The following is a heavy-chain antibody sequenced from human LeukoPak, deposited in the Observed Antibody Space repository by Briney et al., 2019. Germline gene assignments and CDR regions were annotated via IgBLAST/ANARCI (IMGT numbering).Heavy chain of an antibody. CDR3: ARGASVSVLYYFYYYMDV. V-gene: IGHV1-2*02. J-gene: IGHJ6*03. CDR1: GYTFTSYY. Sequence: ASVKVSCKASGYTFTSYYIHWVRQAPGQGLEWMGWINPNTGGTNYAQKFQGRVTITRDTSISTAYMELSRLRSDDTAVFYCARGASVSVLYYFYYYMDVWGKGTTVTISS. D-gene: IGHD2/OR15-2a*01. CDR2: INPNTGGT.